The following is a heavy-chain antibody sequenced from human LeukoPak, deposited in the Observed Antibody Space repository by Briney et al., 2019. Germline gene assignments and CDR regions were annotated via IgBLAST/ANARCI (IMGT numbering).Heavy chain of an antibody. CDR3: ARARLTVFGTETASDAFDI. Sequence: SETLSLTCTVSGGSISSGGYYWSWIRQHPGKGLEWIGYIYYSGSTYYNPSLKSRVTISVDTSKNQFSLKLSSVTAADTAVYYCARARLTVFGTETASDAFDIWGQETMVTVSS. J-gene: IGHJ3*02. CDR2: IYYSGST. D-gene: IGHD1-14*01. V-gene: IGHV4-31*03. CDR1: GGSISSGGYY.